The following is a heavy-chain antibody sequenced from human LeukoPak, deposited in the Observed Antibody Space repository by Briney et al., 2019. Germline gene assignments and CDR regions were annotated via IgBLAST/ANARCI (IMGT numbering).Heavy chain of an antibody. D-gene: IGHD3-22*01. CDR1: GGSISSSSYY. Sequence: SETLSLTCTVSGGSISSSSYYWGWIRQPPGKGLEWIGSIYYSGSTYYNPSLKSRVTISVDTSKNQFSLKLSSVTAADTAVYYCARGRGYYYAFDYWGQGTLVTVSS. V-gene: IGHV4-39*07. CDR2: IYYSGST. J-gene: IGHJ4*02. CDR3: ARGRGYYYAFDY.